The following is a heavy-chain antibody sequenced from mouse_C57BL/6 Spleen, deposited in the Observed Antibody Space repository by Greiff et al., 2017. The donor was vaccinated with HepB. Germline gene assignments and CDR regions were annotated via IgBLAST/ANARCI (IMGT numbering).Heavy chain of an antibody. J-gene: IGHJ2*01. CDR1: GYTFTSYW. CDR2: INPSNGGT. V-gene: IGHV1-53*01. D-gene: IGHD1-1*01. CDR3: ARPPIATLVAKSLGY. Sequence: QVQLQQPGTELVKPGASVKLSCKASGYTFTSYWMHWVKQRPGQGLEWIGNINPSNGGTNYNEKFKSKATLTVDKSSSTAYMQLSSLTSEDSAVYYCARPPIATLVAKSLGYWGQGTTLTVSS.